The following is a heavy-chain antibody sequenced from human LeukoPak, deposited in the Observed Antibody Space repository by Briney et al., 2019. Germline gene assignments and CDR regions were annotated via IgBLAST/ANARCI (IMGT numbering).Heavy chain of an antibody. CDR1: GGSISSSSYY. V-gene: IGHV4-39*01. J-gene: IGHJ4*02. CDR2: IYYSGST. CDR3: ARGGARFFY. Sequence: PVTLSLTCTVSGGSISSSSYYWGWIRQPPGKGLEWIGSIYYSGSTYYNPSLKSRVTISVDTSKNQFSLKLSSVTAADTAVYYCARGGARFFYWGQGTLVTVSS. D-gene: IGHD3-3*01.